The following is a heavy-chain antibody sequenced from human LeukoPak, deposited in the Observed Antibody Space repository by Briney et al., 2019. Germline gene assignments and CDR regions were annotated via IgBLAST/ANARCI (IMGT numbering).Heavy chain of an antibody. V-gene: IGHV4-31*03. Sequence: SETLSLTCTVSGGSISSGGYYWSWIRQHPGKGLEWMVYIDYSGSTYYNPCLKSRVTIAVDTSKNQSSLKLSSVTAADTAVYYCARALVATTPGGYYFYYWGQGTLVTVSS. CDR2: IDYSGST. J-gene: IGHJ4*02. CDR1: GGSISSGGYY. D-gene: IGHD5-12*01. CDR3: ARALVATTPGGYYFYY.